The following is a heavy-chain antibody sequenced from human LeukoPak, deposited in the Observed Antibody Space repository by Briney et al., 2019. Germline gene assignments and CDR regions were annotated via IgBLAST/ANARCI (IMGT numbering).Heavy chain of an antibody. CDR3: AKASCGGSCYYAVDY. D-gene: IGHD2-15*01. Sequence: PGGSLRLSCAASGFTFSTYAMSWVRQAPGKGLEWVSGISGSGGDTFYADSVKGRFTISRDNSKNTVFLQMNSLRAEDTAVYYCAKASCGGSCYYAVDYWGQGTLVTVSS. CDR1: GFTFSTYA. J-gene: IGHJ4*02. V-gene: IGHV3-23*01. CDR2: ISGSGGDT.